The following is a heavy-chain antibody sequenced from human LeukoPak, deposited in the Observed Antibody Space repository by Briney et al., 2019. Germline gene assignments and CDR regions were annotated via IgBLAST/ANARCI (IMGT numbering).Heavy chain of an antibody. V-gene: IGHV3-7*01. CDR1: GFTFSNFY. D-gene: IGHD6-19*01. CDR3: ARWLYSSGWAIDY. Sequence: GSLRLSRVVSGFTFSNFYMSWVRQAPGKGLEWVANIRQDGSGEFYADSVKGRFTVSRDNAKNSLYLQMNSLRVEDTAVYYCARWLYSSGWAIDYWGQGTLVTVSS. CDR2: IRQDGSGE. J-gene: IGHJ4*02.